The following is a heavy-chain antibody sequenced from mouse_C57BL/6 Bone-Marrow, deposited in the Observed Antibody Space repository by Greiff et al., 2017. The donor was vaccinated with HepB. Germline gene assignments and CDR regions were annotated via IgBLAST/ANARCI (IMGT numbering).Heavy chain of an antibody. J-gene: IGHJ4*01. CDR3: VRHHYAMDY. CDR1: GFSFNTYA. CDR2: IRSKSNNYAT. V-gene: IGHV10-1*01. Sequence: EVKLVESGGGLVQPKGSLKLSCAASGFSFNTYAMNWVRQAPGKGLEWVARIRSKSNNYATYYADSVKDRFTIYRDDSESMLYLQMNNLKTEDTAMYYCVRHHYAMDYWGQGTSVTVSS.